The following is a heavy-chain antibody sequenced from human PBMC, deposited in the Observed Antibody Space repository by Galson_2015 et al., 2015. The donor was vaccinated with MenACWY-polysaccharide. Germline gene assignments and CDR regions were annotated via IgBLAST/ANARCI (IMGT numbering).Heavy chain of an antibody. V-gene: IGHV3-23*01. CDR2: ISGSGIDI. CDR3: AKSSQWGAAAVGSFDH. D-gene: IGHD6-13*01. J-gene: IGHJ4*02. CDR1: GFSVTSYA. Sequence: SLRLSCAASGFSVTSYAVNWVRQAPGKGLEWVGVISGSGIDIRQADSLKGRFTITRDTSKSTLYLQMDSVRAEDTAKYYSAKSSQWGAAAVGSFDHWGQGTLVTVSS.